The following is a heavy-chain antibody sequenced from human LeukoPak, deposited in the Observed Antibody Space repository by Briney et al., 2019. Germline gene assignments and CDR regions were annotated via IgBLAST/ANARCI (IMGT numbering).Heavy chain of an antibody. V-gene: IGHV4-59*12. J-gene: IGHJ4*02. CDR3: ARAEGAKNPWDY. Sequence: SETLSLTCTVSGGSISTYYWSWTRQPPGKGPEWIGYIYYSGSTNYNPSLKSRVTISVDRSKNQFSLKLSSVTAADTAVYSCARAEGAKNPWDYWGQGTLVTVSS. CDR1: GGSISTYY. CDR2: IYYSGST. D-gene: IGHD1-14*01.